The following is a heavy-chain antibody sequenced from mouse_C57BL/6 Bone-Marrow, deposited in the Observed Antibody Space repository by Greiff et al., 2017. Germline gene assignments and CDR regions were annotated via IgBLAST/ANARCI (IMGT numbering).Heavy chain of an antibody. V-gene: IGHV1-59*01. D-gene: IGHD2-3*01. CDR3: ERGGWLLYAMDY. Sequence: VQLQQPGAELVRPGTSVKLSCKASGYTFTSYWMHWVKQRPGQGLEWIGVIDPSDSYTNYNQKFKGKATLTVDTSSSTSYMQLSSLTSEDSAVYYFERGGWLLYAMDYWGQGTSVTVSS. J-gene: IGHJ4*01. CDR1: GYTFTSYW. CDR2: IDPSDSYT.